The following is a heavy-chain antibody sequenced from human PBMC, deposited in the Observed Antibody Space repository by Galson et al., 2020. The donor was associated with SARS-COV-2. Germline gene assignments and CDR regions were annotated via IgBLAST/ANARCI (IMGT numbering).Heavy chain of an antibody. V-gene: IGHV4-39*01. CDR3: ARLRYTTVTRSADY. CDR1: GGSISSSSYY. Sequence: SETLSLTCTVSGGSISSSSYYWGWIRQPPGKGLEWIGSIYYSGSTYYNPSLKSRVTISVDTSKNQFSLKLSSVTAADTAVYYCARLRYTTVTRSADYWGQGTLVTVSS. J-gene: IGHJ4*02. CDR2: IYYSGST. D-gene: IGHD4-17*01.